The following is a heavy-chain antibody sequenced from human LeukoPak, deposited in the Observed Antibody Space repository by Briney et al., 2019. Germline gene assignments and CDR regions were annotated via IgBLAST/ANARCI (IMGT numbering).Heavy chain of an antibody. V-gene: IGHV3-48*02. CDR2: ISSGSGTI. CDR1: GFTFSDYS. D-gene: IGHD6-13*01. Sequence: GGSLRLSCAASGFTFSDYSMNWVRQPPGKGLEWVSYISSGSGTIYYADSVNGRFTISRDNAKNSLYLTINSLRDEDTAVYYCARDLGYSSSWGYRLAPWGQGTLVTVSS. J-gene: IGHJ5*02. CDR3: ARDLGYSSSWGYRLAP.